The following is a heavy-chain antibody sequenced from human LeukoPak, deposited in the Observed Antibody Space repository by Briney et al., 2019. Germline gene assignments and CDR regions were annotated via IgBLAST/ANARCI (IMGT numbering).Heavy chain of an antibody. CDR1: GYTFTSYY. J-gene: IGHJ5*02. D-gene: IGHD6-13*01. CDR2: INPSGGST. Sequence: ASVKVSCKASGYTFTSYYMHWVRQAPGQGLEWMGIINPSGGSTSYAQKFQGRVTMTRDMSTSTVYMELSSLRSEDTAVYYCARGPFIAAAGGRGWFDPWGQGTLVTVSS. V-gene: IGHV1-46*01. CDR3: ARGPFIAAAGGRGWFDP.